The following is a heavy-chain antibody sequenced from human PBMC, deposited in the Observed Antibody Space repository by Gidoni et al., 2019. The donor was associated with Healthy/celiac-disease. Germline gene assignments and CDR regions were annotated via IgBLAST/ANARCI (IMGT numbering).Heavy chain of an antibody. CDR1: GGTFSSYA. CDR3: ARDRGGACSGGSCYSRPNDAFDI. Sequence: VQLVQSGAEVKTPGPSVTVSCKASGGTFSSYALSWVRQAPGQGLEWMGRIIPILGIANYAQKCKGRVTITADKSTSTAYMELSSLRSEDTAVYYGARDRGGACSGGSCYSRPNDAFDIWGQGTMVTVSS. J-gene: IGHJ3*02. V-gene: IGHV1-69*04. CDR2: IIPILGIA. D-gene: IGHD2-15*01.